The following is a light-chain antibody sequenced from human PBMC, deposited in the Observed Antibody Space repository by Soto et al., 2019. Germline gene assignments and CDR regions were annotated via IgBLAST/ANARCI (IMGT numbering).Light chain of an antibody. CDR3: QHYDHLPPFT. CDR2: GAS. V-gene: IGKV1-33*01. Sequence: DIQMTQSPSSLSASVGDRVTITCQASQDIRKYLSWYQQKPGRAPKLLIYGASNLETGVPSRFSGSGYGSDFTFTIISLQPDDVATYYCQHYDHLPPFTFGPGTKVAVK. CDR1: QDIRKY. J-gene: IGKJ3*01.